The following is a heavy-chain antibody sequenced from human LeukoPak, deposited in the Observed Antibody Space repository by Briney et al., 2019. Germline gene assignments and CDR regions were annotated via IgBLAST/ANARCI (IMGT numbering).Heavy chain of an antibody. Sequence: GGSLRLSCAASGFTVSSNFMSWVRQAPGKGLEWVSVIYSGGSTYYADSVKGRFTIPRDKSKNTLSLQINSLRAEDTAVYYCARRPAQTFYYFDYWGQGTLVTVSS. CDR1: GFTVSSNF. V-gene: IGHV3-66*04. CDR2: IYSGGST. CDR3: ARRPAQTFYYFDY. J-gene: IGHJ4*02. D-gene: IGHD3-3*02.